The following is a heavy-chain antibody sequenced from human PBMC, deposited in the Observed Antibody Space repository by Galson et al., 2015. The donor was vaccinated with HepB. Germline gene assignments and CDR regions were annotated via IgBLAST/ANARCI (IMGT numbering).Heavy chain of an antibody. CDR1: GFTFSSHA. CDR3: AKAEVPFSSGWDYYGY. CDR2: ISYDGVDT. D-gene: IGHD6-19*01. J-gene: IGHJ4*02. V-gene: IGHV3-30*18. Sequence: SLRLSCAVSGFTFSSHAMHWVRQAPGEGLEWVADISYDGVDTYYADSVKGRFTISRDNAKNTLYLQMNSLKTEDTAVYYCAKAEVPFSSGWDYYGYWGQGTRVTVSS.